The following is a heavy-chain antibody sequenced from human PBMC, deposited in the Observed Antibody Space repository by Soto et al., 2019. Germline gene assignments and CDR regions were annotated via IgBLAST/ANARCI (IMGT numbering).Heavy chain of an antibody. V-gene: IGHV4-34*01. Sequence: SETLSLTCAIYGGSFSNYYWNWIRQPPGKGLEWMGKINHNGSTYYNPSLKSRVTISVDTSKNQFSLKLSSVTAADTAVYYCERVAVAGIYYYGMDVWGQGTTVTVSS. J-gene: IGHJ6*02. CDR3: ERVAVAGIYYYGMDV. CDR2: INHNGST. CDR1: GGSFSNYY. D-gene: IGHD6-19*01.